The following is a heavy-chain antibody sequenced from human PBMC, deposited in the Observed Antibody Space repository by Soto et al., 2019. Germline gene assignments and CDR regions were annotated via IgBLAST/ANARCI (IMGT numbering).Heavy chain of an antibody. Sequence: GGSLRLSCAASGFTFSDYYMSWIRQAPGKGLEWVSYISSSGSTIYYADSVKGRFTISRDNAKNSLYLQMNSLRAEDTAVYYCATDRAQNWFDPWGQGTLVTVSS. CDR1: GFTFSDYY. J-gene: IGHJ5*02. CDR3: ATDRAQNWFDP. CDR2: ISSSGSTI. V-gene: IGHV3-11*01.